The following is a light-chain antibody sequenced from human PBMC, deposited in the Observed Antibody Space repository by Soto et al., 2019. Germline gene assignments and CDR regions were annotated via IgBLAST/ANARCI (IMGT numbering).Light chain of an antibody. CDR2: AAS. CDR1: QSISSY. V-gene: IGKV1-39*01. CDR3: QQSYRTPLLIT. J-gene: IGKJ3*01. Sequence: DIQMTQSPSSLSASVGDRVTITCRASQSISSYLNCYQQKPGQAPQLLSYAASSLQSGVPSRFSGSGSGTDFTLTISSLQPEDFATYYCQQSYRTPLLITFGHGNKVDIK.